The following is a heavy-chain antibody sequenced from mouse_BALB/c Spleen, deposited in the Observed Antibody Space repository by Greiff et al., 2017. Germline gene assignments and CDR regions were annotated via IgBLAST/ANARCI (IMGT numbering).Heavy chain of an antibody. J-gene: IGHJ2*01. V-gene: IGHV1-4*02. CDR3: ARSRFLDY. Sequence: VQLQQSAAELARPGASVKMSCKASGYTFTSYTMHWVKQRPGQGLEWIGYINPSSGYTEYNQKFKDKTTLTADKSSSTAYMQLSSLTSEDSAVYYCARSRFLDYWGQGTTLTVSS. CDR1: GYTFTSYT. CDR2: INPSSGYT.